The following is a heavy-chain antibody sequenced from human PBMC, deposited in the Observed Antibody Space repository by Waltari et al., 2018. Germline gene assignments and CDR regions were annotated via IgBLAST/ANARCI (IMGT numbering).Heavy chain of an antibody. V-gene: IGHV1-2*02. D-gene: IGHD6-13*01. CDR1: GYTFTAFY. CDR3: ATSSHGAFDI. CDR2: INPNSGDT. J-gene: IGHJ3*02. Sequence: QVQLVQSGAEVQKPGASVEVSCKASGYTFTAFYVHWVRQAPGQGLEWMGWINPNSGDTNYTQKFLGRFTMTRDTSISTAYMELRRLRSDDTAVYYCATSSHGAFDIWGQGTMVTVSS.